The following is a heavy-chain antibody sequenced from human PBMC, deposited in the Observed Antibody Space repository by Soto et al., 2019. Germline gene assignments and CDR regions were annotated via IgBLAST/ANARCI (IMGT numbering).Heavy chain of an antibody. V-gene: IGHV4-34*01. D-gene: IGHD3-10*01. CDR3: AKTVVRGVILLRWFDP. CDR2: INHSGST. Sequence: SETLSLTCAVYGGSFSGYYWSWIRQPPGKGLEWIGEINHSGSTNYNPSLKSRVTIPVDTSKNQFSLKLSSVTAADTAVYYCAKTVVRGVILLRWFDPWGQGTLVTVSS. CDR1: GGSFSGYY. J-gene: IGHJ5*02.